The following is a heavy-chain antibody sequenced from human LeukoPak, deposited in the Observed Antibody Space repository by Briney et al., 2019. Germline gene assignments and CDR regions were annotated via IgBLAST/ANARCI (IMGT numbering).Heavy chain of an antibody. D-gene: IGHD1-26*01. CDR2: ISYDGSNK. CDR1: GFTFSSYA. V-gene: IGHV3-30*04. J-gene: IGHJ3*02. Sequence: GGSLRLSCAASGFTFSSYAMHWVRQAPGKGLDGLAVISYDGSNKYYADSVKGRFTISRDNSKNTLYLQMNSLRAEDTAVYYCARERELFDDAFDIWGQGTMVTVSS. CDR3: ARERELFDDAFDI.